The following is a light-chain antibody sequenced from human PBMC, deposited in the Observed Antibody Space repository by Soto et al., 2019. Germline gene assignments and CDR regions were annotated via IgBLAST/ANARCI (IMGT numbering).Light chain of an antibody. CDR3: QQYNSYLT. CDR1: QSISSW. CDR2: KAS. V-gene: IGKV1-5*03. Sequence: DTQMTQSPSTLSASVGDRVTITCRASQSISSWLAWYQQKPGKAPKLLIYKASSLESGVPSRFSGSGSGTEFTLTISSLQPDDFATYYCQQYNSYLTFGQGTKVEIK. J-gene: IGKJ1*01.